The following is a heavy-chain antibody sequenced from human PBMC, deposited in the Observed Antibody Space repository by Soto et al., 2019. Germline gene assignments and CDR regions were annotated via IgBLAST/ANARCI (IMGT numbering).Heavy chain of an antibody. CDR2: IFRSGST. J-gene: IGHJ6*02. CDR1: GGSINSGDYY. CDR3: ARDRYYGSGTYYNFYSGMDV. V-gene: IGHV4-30-4*01. Sequence: QVQLQESGPGLVKPSQTLSLTCTVSGGSINSGDYYWTWVRQPPGKGLEWIGNIFRSGSTYYTPSLQSRVTISLDTSKNHFSLKLSSVTPADTAVYYCARDRYYGSGTYYNFYSGMDVWGQGTTVTVSS. D-gene: IGHD3-10*01.